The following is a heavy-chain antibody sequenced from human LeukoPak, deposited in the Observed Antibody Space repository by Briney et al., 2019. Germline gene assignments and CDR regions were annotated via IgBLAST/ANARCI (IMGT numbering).Heavy chain of an antibody. Sequence: ASVKVSCKASGYTFTGYYMHWVRQAPGQGLEWMGWINPNSGGTNYAQKFQGRVTMTRDTSISTAYMELSRLRSDDTAVYYCARVAGYYYDSSGYYFGFDYWGHGTLVTVS. CDR3: ARVAGYYYDSSGYYFGFDY. J-gene: IGHJ4*01. D-gene: IGHD3-22*01. V-gene: IGHV1-2*02. CDR2: INPNSGGT. CDR1: GYTFTGYY.